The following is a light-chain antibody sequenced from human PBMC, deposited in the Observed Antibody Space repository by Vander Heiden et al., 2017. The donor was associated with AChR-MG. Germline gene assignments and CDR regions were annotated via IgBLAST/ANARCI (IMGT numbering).Light chain of an antibody. J-gene: IGKJ1*01. Sequence: DIQMTQSPSTLSASVGDRVTITCRASQSVSSRLAWYRQKPGKAPDLLIYKASSLQSGVPSRFSGSGSGTEFTLTISRLQPDDFATYYCQQYNTYSWTFGQGTQVEVK. V-gene: IGKV1-5*03. CDR2: KAS. CDR1: QSVSSR. CDR3: QQYNTYSWT.